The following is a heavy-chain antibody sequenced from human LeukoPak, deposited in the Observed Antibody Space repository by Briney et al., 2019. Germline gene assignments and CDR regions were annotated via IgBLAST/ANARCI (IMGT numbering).Heavy chain of an antibody. CDR3: ARVLERHLDY. V-gene: IGHV1-2*02. CDR2: INPNTGAT. CDR1: GYTFTGYY. D-gene: IGHD1-1*01. J-gene: IGHJ4*02. Sequence: AXXXXXCKASGYTFTGYYIHWVRQAPGQGLDWMGFINPNTGATNYAQKFQGTVTMTSDTSISTAYMELSRLRSDDTAVYYCARVLERHLDYWGQGTLVTVSS.